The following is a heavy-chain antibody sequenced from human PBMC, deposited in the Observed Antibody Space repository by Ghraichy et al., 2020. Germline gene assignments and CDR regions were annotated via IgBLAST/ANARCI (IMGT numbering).Heavy chain of an antibody. V-gene: IGHV3-23*01. J-gene: IGHJ4*02. Sequence: GGSLRLSCAASGFTFSSYAMSWVRQAPGKGLEWVSAISGSGDSTNYADSVKGRLTISRDNSKKTLFLQMNSLRAEDTAIYYCAKGGPIWWELVPSGALDDHWGQGTLVTVSS. D-gene: IGHD1-26*01. CDR1: GFTFSSYA. CDR2: ISGSGDST. CDR3: AKGGPIWWELVPSGALDDH.